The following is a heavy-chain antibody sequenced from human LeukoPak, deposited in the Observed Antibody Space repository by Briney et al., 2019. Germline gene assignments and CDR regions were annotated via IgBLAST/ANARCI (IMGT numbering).Heavy chain of an antibody. J-gene: IGHJ4*02. V-gene: IGHV3-73*01. CDR2: IRSKANSYAT. Sequence: GGSLKLSCAASGFTFSGSAMHWVRQASGKGLEWVGRIRSKANSYATAYAASVKGSFTISRDDSKNTAYLQMNSLKTEDTAVYYCTRGYCSSTSCYGYFDYWGQGTLVTVSS. D-gene: IGHD2-2*01. CDR3: TRGYCSSTSCYGYFDY. CDR1: GFTFSGSA.